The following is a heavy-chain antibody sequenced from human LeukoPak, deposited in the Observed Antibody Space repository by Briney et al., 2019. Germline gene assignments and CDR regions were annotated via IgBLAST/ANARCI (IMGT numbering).Heavy chain of an antibody. Sequence: GGSLRLSCAASGFTFSSYNMNWVRQAPGKGLEWVSYISPGSSTIYYADSVKGRFTISRDNSKNTLYLQMNSLRAEDTAVYYCAKTYYYDTSGYYPPFDYWGQGTLVTVSS. D-gene: IGHD3-22*01. CDR3: AKTYYYDTSGYYPPFDY. V-gene: IGHV3-48*01. J-gene: IGHJ4*02. CDR2: ISPGSSTI. CDR1: GFTFSSYN.